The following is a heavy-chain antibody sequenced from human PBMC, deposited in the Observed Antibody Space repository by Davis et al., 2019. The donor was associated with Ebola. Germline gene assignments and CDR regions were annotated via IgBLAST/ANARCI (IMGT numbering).Heavy chain of an antibody. CDR1: GFTFDTYW. CDR3: ARLPTPWDAFDI. Sequence: GESLKISCAASGFTFDTYWMHWVRQAPGKGLVWVARINYDGRGTTYADSVKGRFTISRDNAQNTLYLRLNSLRADDTAVYYCARLPTPWDAFDIWGQGTMVTVSS. CDR2: INYDGRGT. V-gene: IGHV3-74*01. J-gene: IGHJ3*02. D-gene: IGHD2-15*01.